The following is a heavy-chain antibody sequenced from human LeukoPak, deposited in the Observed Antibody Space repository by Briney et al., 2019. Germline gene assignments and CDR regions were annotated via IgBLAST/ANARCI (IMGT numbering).Heavy chain of an antibody. D-gene: IGHD3-10*01. Sequence: PGESLKISCKGSGYSFTSYWIGWVRQMPGRGLEWMGIIYPGDSDTRYSPSFQGQVTISADKSISTAYLQWSSLKASDTAMYYCARLTGSGRGYYGMDVWGEGTTVTVSS. J-gene: IGHJ6*04. CDR1: GYSFTSYW. CDR3: ARLTGSGRGYYGMDV. CDR2: IYPGDSDT. V-gene: IGHV5-51*01.